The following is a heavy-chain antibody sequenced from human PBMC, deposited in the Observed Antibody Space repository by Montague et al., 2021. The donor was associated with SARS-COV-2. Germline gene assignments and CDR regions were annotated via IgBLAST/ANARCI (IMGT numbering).Heavy chain of an antibody. CDR1: GGSISSSYYY. V-gene: IGHV4-39*07. J-gene: IGHJ6*02. CDR2: MYYSGST. CDR3: ARDDIVLQGVTKGMDV. D-gene: IGHD3-10*01. Sequence: SETLSLTCTASGGSISSSYYYWGWIRQPPGKGLEWIGNMYYSGSTYYNPSLKCRVTISIDTSKNQLSLKLSSVTAADTSVYYCARDDIVLQGVTKGMDVWGQGTTVTVSS.